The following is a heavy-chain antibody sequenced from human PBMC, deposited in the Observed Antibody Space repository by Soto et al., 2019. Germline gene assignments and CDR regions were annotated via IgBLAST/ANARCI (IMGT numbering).Heavy chain of an antibody. Sequence: QVQLVESGGGVVQPGRSLRLSCAASGFTFSSYGMHWVRQAPGKGLEWVAVIWYDGSNKYYADSVKGRFTISRDNYKNTLYLQMNSLRAEDTAVYYWARIGGYQLLYDAFDIWGQGTMVTVSS. V-gene: IGHV3-33*01. CDR3: ARIGGYQLLYDAFDI. J-gene: IGHJ3*02. D-gene: IGHD2-2*02. CDR1: GFTFSSYG. CDR2: IWYDGSNK.